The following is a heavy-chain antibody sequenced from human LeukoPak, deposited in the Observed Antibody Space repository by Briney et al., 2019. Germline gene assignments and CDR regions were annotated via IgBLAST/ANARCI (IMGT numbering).Heavy chain of an antibody. CDR3: ARGNTMRGPMDV. V-gene: IGHV3-21*01. Sequence: PGGSLRLSCAASGFTFSSYSMNWVRQAPGKGLEWVSSISSSSSYIYYADSVKGRFTISRDNAKNSLYLQMNSLRAEDTAVYYCARGNTMRGPMDVWGKGTTVTVSS. CDR2: ISSSSSYI. J-gene: IGHJ6*04. D-gene: IGHD3-22*01. CDR1: GFTFSSYS.